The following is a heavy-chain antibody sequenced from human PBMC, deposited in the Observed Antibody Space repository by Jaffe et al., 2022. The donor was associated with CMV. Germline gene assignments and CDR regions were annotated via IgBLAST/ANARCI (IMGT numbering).Heavy chain of an antibody. CDR3: ARRTYYYDSSGYSLDAFDI. D-gene: IGHD3-22*01. Sequence: QVQLQESGPGLVKPSETLSLTCTVSGGSISSYYWSWIRQPPGKGLEWIGYIYYSGSTNYNPSLKSRVTISVDTSKNQFSLKLSSVTAADTAVYYCARRTYYYDSSGYSLDAFDIWGQGTMVTVSS. CDR1: GGSISSYY. CDR2: IYYSGST. V-gene: IGHV4-59*08. J-gene: IGHJ3*02.